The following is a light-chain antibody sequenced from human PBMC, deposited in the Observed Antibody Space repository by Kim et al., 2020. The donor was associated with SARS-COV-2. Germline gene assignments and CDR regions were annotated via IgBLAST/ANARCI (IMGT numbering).Light chain of an antibody. CDR2: AND. J-gene: IGLJ3*02. Sequence: PGQRVTISYSGTSSNIGNNYVSWYQQLPGTAPKLLIYANDKRSSGIPDRFSGSKSGASATLVITGLQTGDEADYYCGTWDSSLSGVFGGGTQLTVL. V-gene: IGLV1-51*01. CDR3: GTWDSSLSGV. CDR1: SSNIGNNY.